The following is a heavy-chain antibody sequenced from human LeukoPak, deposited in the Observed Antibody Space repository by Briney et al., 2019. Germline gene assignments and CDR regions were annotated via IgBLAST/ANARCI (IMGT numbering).Heavy chain of an antibody. CDR1: GFTFSSYG. V-gene: IGHV3-33*01. Sequence: GGSLRLSCAASGFTFSSYGMHWVRQAPGKGLEWVAVIWSDGSNKYYADSVKSRFTISRDNSKNTLYLQVNSLRAEDTAVYYCARASYYLFWSGYYASYFDYWGQGILVTVSS. J-gene: IGHJ4*02. CDR3: ARASYYLFWSGYYASYFDY. D-gene: IGHD3-3*01. CDR2: IWSDGSNK.